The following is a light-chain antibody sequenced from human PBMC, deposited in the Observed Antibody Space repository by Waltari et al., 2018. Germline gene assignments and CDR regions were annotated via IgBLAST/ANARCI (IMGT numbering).Light chain of an antibody. V-gene: IGLV2-14*03. CDR1: SSEVGGYNY. CDR2: YTS. Sequence: QSALTQPASVSGSPGPSITISSHGNSSEVGGYNYFYWYQQHPGKAPKLMIFYTSERPTGVSNRFSCSKSGNTASLTISGLQVEDEADYYCSSYASSTTPLFGGGTKLTVL. J-gene: IGLJ3*02. CDR3: SSYASSTTPL.